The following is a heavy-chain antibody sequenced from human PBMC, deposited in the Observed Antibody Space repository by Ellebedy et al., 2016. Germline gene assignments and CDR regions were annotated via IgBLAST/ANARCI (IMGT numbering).Heavy chain of an antibody. Sequence: GESLKISXAASGFTLSPYSMSWVRHTPGKRLEWLAYITGGSDSIFYADSVKGRFTVSRDNAKNSLYLQLNSLRAEDTAVYYCARENQWLIKSGYFDYWGQGTPVTVSS. D-gene: IGHD6-19*01. CDR3: ARENQWLIKSGYFDY. CDR1: GFTLSPYS. J-gene: IGHJ4*02. V-gene: IGHV3-11*01. CDR2: ITGGSDSI.